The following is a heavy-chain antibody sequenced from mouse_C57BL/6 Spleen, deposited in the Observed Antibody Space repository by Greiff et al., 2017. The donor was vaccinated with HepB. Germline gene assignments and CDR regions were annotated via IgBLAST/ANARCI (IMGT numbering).Heavy chain of an antibody. CDR3: TFQLVYYFDY. Sequence: EVQGVESGGGLVQPGGSMKLSCAASGFTFSDAWMDWVRQSPEKGLEWVAEIRNKANNHATYYAESVKGRFTISRDDSKSSVYLQMNSLRAEDTGIYYCTFQLVYYFDYWGQGTTLTVSS. CDR1: GFTFSDAW. D-gene: IGHD4-1*02. CDR2: IRNKANNHAT. J-gene: IGHJ2*01. V-gene: IGHV6-6*01.